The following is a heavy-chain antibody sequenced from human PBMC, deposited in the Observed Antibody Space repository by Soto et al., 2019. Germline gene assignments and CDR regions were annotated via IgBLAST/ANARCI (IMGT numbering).Heavy chain of an antibody. CDR2: IYWDDDK. CDR1: GFSLSTSGVG. Sequence: QITLKESGPTLVKPTQTLTLTCTFSGFSLSTSGVGVGWIRQPPGKALEWLALIYWDDDKRYSPSLKSRLTITKDTSKNQVVLTMTNMDPVDTATYYCARVQWLVDAFDIWGQGTMVTVSS. V-gene: IGHV2-5*02. D-gene: IGHD6-19*01. J-gene: IGHJ3*02. CDR3: ARVQWLVDAFDI.